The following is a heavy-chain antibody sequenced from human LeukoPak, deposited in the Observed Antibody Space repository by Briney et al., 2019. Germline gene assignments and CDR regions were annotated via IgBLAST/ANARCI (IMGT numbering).Heavy chain of an antibody. Sequence: PGRSLRLACAASGFSFRRYAMNWVRQAPGKGLEWVASIRWDDERHHVDSVTGRFSVSRDNAKNSLYLQMNSLRAEDTAVYFCSRITTNGYFEYWGQGALVTVSS. V-gene: IGHV3-7*01. CDR2: IRWDDER. CDR3: SRITTNGYFEY. J-gene: IGHJ4*02. D-gene: IGHD1-1*01. CDR1: GFSFRRYA.